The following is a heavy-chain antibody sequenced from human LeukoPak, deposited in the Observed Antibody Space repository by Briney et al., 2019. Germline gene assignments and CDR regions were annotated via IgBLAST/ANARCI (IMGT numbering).Heavy chain of an antibody. CDR3: ARDRRNVDTAMVLGY. CDR1: GYTFTSYG. V-gene: IGHV1-46*01. D-gene: IGHD5-18*01. CDR2: INPSGGST. J-gene: IGHJ4*02. Sequence: ASVKVSCKASGYTFTSYGISWVRQAPGQGLEWMGIINPSGGSTSYAQKFQGRVTMTRDTSTSTVYMELSSLRSEDTAVYYCARDRRNVDTAMVLGYWGQGTLVTVSS.